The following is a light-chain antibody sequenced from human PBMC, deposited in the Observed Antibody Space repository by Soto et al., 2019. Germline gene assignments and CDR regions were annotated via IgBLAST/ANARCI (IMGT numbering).Light chain of an antibody. Sequence: DIVMTQSPLSLPVTPGEPSSISCRSSQILLHSNGYSYLDWYLQKPGQSPQLLIYTLSYRASGVPDRFSGSGSGTDFTLKISRVEAEDVGVYYCMQRKEFPVTFGGGTKVDI. CDR1: QILLHSNGYSY. J-gene: IGKJ4*01. CDR2: TLS. V-gene: IGKV2-40*01. CDR3: MQRKEFPVT.